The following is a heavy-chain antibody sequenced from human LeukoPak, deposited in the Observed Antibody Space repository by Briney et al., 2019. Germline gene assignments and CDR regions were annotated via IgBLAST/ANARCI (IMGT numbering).Heavy chain of an antibody. J-gene: IGHJ4*02. CDR1: GFTFSTFD. V-gene: IGHV3-23*01. CDR3: AKGLVNDWSALEY. CDR2: ISGAGGTT. D-gene: IGHD3-9*01. Sequence: GGSLRLSCAASGFTFSTFDMSWVRQAPGKGLQWVSTISGAGGTTLFADSVKGRFSISRDNSNNKVFLQMNSLRVEDTAVYYCAKGLVNDWSALEYWGQGTLVTVSS.